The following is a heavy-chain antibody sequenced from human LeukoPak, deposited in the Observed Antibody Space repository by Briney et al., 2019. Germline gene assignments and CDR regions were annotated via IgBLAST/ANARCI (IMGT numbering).Heavy chain of an antibody. J-gene: IGHJ4*02. CDR3: AKDRPNYYDSSGHYYRRNGDY. V-gene: IGHV3-23*01. CDR2: ITSSGGST. CDR1: GFTFSSYA. Sequence: PGGSLRLSCAASGFTFSSYAMSWVRQAPGKGLEWVSSITSSGGSTYYAGSVKGQFTISRDNSKNTVYLQMNSLRAEDTAVCYCAKDRPNYYDSSGHYYRRNGDYWGQGTLVTVSS. D-gene: IGHD3-22*01.